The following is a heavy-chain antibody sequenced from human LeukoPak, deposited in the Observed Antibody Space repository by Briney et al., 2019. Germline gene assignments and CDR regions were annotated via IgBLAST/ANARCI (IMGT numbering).Heavy chain of an antibody. CDR3: AKDYGRAAAGTGYYFDY. J-gene: IGHJ4*02. CDR1: GFTFSHYG. CDR2: ISGSGGST. Sequence: GGTLRLSCAAAGFTFSHYGMSWVRQAPGKGLEWVSAISGSGGSTYYADSVKGRFTISRDNSKNTLYLQMNSLRAEDTAVYYCAKDYGRAAAGTGYYFDYWGQGTLVTVSS. V-gene: IGHV3-23*01. D-gene: IGHD6-13*01.